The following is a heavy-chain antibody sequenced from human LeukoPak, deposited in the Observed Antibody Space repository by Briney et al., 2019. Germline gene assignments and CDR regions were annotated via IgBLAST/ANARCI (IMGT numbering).Heavy chain of an antibody. J-gene: IGHJ4*02. CDR3: ARHGFERDGSCY. Sequence: SETLSLTCTVSGDSISSSPYYWGWIRQPPGKGLEWIATMYYNGNTHYNPSLKSRVTISADTSKNQFSLKLSSVIAADTAVYYCARHGFERDGSCYWGQGTLVTVSS. V-gene: IGHV4-39*01. CDR2: MYYNGNT. D-gene: IGHD2-15*01. CDR1: GDSISSSPYY.